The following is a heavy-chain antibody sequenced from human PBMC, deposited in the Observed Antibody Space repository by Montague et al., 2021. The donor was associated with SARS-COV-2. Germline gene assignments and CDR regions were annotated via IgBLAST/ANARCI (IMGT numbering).Heavy chain of an antibody. V-gene: IGHV4-31*03. CDR1: GGSISSGYYY. CDR2: IYYSGST. CDR3: ARARGKNTIFGVVISYFDY. Sequence: TLSLTCTVSGGSISSGYYYWSWIRQHPGKGLDWIGYIYYSGSTYYXXXLKISVTISVYTSKNQFSLKLSSVTAADTAVYYCARARGKNTIFGVVISYFDYWGQGTLVTVSS. J-gene: IGHJ4*02. D-gene: IGHD3-3*01.